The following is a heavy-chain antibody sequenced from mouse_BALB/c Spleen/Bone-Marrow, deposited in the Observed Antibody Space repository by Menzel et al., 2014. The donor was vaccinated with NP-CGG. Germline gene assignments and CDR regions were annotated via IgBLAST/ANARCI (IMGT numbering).Heavy chain of an antibody. CDR3: ARDITTVVAGYYYAMDY. CDR2: INPGSGGT. J-gene: IGHJ4*01. CDR1: GYAFTNYL. V-gene: IGHV1-54*01. D-gene: IGHD1-1*01. Sequence: QLKESGAELVRPGTSVKVSCKASGYAFTNYLIEWVKQRPGQGLEWIGVINPGSGGTNYNEKFKGKATLTADKSSSTAYMQLSSLTSDDSAVYFCARDITTVVAGYYYAMDYWGQGTSVTVSS.